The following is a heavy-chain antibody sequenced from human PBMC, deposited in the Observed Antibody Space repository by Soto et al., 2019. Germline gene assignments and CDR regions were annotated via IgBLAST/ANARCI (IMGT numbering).Heavy chain of an antibody. Sequence: SETLSLTCTVSGGSISSYYWSWIRQPAGKGLEWIGRIYTSGSTNYNPSLKSRVTMSVDTSKNQFSLKLSSVTAADTAVYYCARDRNYYDSSGYHWFDPWGQGTLVTVS. CDR2: IYTSGST. CDR1: GGSISSYY. D-gene: IGHD3-22*01. V-gene: IGHV4-4*07. J-gene: IGHJ5*02. CDR3: ARDRNYYDSSGYHWFDP.